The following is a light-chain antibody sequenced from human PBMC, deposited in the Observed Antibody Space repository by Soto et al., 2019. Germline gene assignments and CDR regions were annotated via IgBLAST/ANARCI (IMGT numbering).Light chain of an antibody. CDR2: GAS. V-gene: IGKV3-15*01. Sequence: IVMTHAPANKSVSPGERATLSCRASQSVGSNVAWYQQKPGQGPRLLIYGASSRATGIPARVSGSGSGTEFTLTISSLQPDDFATYYCQHYNSYSEAFGQGANV. CDR1: QSVGSN. J-gene: IGKJ1*01. CDR3: QHYNSYSEA.